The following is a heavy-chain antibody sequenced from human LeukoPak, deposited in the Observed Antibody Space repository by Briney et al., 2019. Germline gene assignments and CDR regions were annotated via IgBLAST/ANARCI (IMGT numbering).Heavy chain of an antibody. Sequence: GGSLRLSCAASGFTFSSYWMHWVRQAPGKGLVWVSRINSDGSSTSYADSVKGRFTISRDNAKNSMCLQINSLRAEDTAVYYCARERWDLINGIYKKYGLDVWGQGTTVTVSS. CDR3: ARERWDLINGIYKKYGLDV. V-gene: IGHV3-74*01. CDR1: GFTFSSYW. CDR2: INSDGSST. J-gene: IGHJ6*02. D-gene: IGHD5-12*01.